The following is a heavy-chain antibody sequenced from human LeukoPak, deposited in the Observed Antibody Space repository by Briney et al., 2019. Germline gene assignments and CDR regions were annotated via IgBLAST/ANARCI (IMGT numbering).Heavy chain of an antibody. J-gene: IGHJ4*02. CDR1: AYTFSSYG. CDR2: ISAYNGNT. D-gene: IGHD5-24*01. Sequence: ASVKVSCKASAYTFSSYGISWVRQAPGQGLEWMGWISAYNGNTNYAQKFQVRVTMTRDTSTSTAYMELSRLRSDDTAVYFCARRVGTITTIDFDYWGQGTLVTVSS. V-gene: IGHV1-18*01. CDR3: ARRVGTITTIDFDY.